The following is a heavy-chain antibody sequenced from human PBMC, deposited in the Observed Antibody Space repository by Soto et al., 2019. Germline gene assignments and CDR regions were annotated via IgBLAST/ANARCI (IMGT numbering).Heavy chain of an antibody. J-gene: IGHJ4*02. V-gene: IGHV1-69*02. D-gene: IGHD4-17*01. CDR1: GGTFSSYT. CDR3: ASERMTTVNTSGY. Sequence: SVKVSCKAAGGTFSSYTISWVRQAPGQGLEWMGRIIPILGIANYAQKFQGRVTITADKSTSTTYMELSSLRSEDTAVYYCASERMTTVNTSGYWGQGTLVTV. CDR2: IIPILGIA.